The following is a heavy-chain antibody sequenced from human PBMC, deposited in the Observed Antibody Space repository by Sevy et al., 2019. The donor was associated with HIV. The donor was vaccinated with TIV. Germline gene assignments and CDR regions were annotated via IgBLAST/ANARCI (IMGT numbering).Heavy chain of an antibody. CDR3: ARVIGGSYHYDDL. D-gene: IGHD3-16*02. V-gene: IGHV3-48*01. J-gene: IGHJ5*02. CDR1: GFTFSNYG. CDR2: ISSSSSDI. Sequence: GGCLRLSCVASGFTFSNYGMNWIRQAPGKGLEWISFISSSSSDIYYADSVKGRFTISRDNVGNSLYLQMNSLSAEDTALYYCARVIGGSYHYDDLWGHGTLVTVSS.